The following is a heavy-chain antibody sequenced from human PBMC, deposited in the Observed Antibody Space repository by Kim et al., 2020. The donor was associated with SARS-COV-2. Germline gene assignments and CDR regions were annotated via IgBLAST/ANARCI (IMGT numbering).Heavy chain of an antibody. V-gene: IGHV3-53*01. CDR3: ARYSLWGA. CDR2: DGSR. J-gene: IGHJ4*02. D-gene: IGHD2-15*01. Sequence: DGSRHYAESVRGRFTISRDDSKNALYLQMNSLRAEDTAVYYCARYSLWGAWGQGTLVTVSS.